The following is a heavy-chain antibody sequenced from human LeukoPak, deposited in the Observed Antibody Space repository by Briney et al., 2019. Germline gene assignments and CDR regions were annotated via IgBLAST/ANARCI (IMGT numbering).Heavy chain of an antibody. J-gene: IGHJ6*03. CDR2: IRYDGSNK. CDR1: GFTFSSYG. V-gene: IGHV3-30*02. CDR3: AKVGHIVVVPAAIPDYMDV. Sequence: PGGSLRLSCAASGFTFSSYGMHWVRQAPGKGLEWVAFIRYDGSNKYYADSVKGRFTISRDNSKNTLYLQMNSLRAEDTAVYYCAKVGHIVVVPAAIPDYMDVWGKGTTVTVSS. D-gene: IGHD2-2*01.